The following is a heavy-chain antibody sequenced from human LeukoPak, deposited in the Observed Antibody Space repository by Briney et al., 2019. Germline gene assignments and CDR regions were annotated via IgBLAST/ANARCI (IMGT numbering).Heavy chain of an antibody. Sequence: PSETLSLTCTVSGGSISSYYWSWIRQPPGKGLEWIGYIYYSGGTNYNPSLESRVTLSVDTSKNQFSLRLTSVTAADTAMYFCARDSGSYSFASWGQGTLVTVSS. V-gene: IGHV4-59*01. CDR2: IYYSGGT. J-gene: IGHJ4*02. CDR3: ARDSGSYSFAS. CDR1: GGSISSYY. D-gene: IGHD1-26*01.